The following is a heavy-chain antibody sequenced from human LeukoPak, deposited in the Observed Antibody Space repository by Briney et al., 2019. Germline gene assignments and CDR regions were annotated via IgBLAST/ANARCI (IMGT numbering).Heavy chain of an antibody. CDR2: MTPNSGNT. CDR1: GYTFTSYD. V-gene: IGHV1-8*01. Sequence: GASVKVSCKASGYTFTSYDINWVRQATGQGLEWVGWMTPNSGNTGYAQKFQGRVTMTRDTSIGTAYMELSRLRSEDTAVYFCARNLYGTGEFDYWGQGTLVTVSS. D-gene: IGHD7-27*01. J-gene: IGHJ4*02. CDR3: ARNLYGTGEFDY.